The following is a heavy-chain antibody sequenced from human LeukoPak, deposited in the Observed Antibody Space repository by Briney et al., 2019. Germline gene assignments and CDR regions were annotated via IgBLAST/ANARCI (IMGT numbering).Heavy chain of an antibody. Sequence: RRASVKVSCKASGYTFTSYDINWVRQATGQGLEWMGWINPNSGGTNYAQKFQGRVTMTRDTSISTAYMELSRLRSDDTAVYYCARDWGHITMVRANWFDPWGQGTLVTVSS. CDR3: ARDWGHITMVRANWFDP. V-gene: IGHV1-2*02. CDR2: INPNSGGT. CDR1: GYTFTSYD. J-gene: IGHJ5*02. D-gene: IGHD3-10*01.